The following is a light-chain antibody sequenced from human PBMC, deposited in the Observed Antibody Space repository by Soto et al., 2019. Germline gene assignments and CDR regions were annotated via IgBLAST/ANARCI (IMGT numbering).Light chain of an antibody. V-gene: IGLV7-43*01. Sequence: QAVVTQEPSLTVSPGGTVTLTCASSTGAVTSGHYANWLQQKPGQAPRALIYSTDTKHSWTPARFSGSLLGGIAALTLSGVRPEDEADYYCLLYYGGAVIFGGGTKLTVL. CDR3: LLYYGGAVI. J-gene: IGLJ2*01. CDR1: TGAVTSGHY. CDR2: STD.